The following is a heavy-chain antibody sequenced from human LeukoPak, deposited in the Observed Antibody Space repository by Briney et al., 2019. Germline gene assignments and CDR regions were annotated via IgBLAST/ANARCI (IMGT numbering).Heavy chain of an antibody. J-gene: IGHJ4*02. CDR1: GGSITSYY. CDR2: MYYSGTT. CDR3: ARLPMAVTPHVDY. D-gene: IGHD2-21*02. V-gene: IGHV4-59*01. Sequence: SETLSLTCTVSGGSITSYYRSWIRQSPGKGLEWIGFMYYSGTTNYNPSLKSRVTISLGMSKNQFSLRLSSVTAADTAVYYCARLPMAVTPHVDYWGQGTLVTVSS.